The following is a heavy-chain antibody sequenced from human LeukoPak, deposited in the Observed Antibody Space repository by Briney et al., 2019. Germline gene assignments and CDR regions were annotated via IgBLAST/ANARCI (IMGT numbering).Heavy chain of an antibody. CDR2: ISSGSSTI. Sequence: PGGSLRLSCAATGCTFRTYNMNWVRQAPGKGLEWVSYISSGSSTIYYADSVKGRFTISRDNAKNSLYLQMNSLRDEDTAVYYCARVWNGQQLVLGDYWGQGTLVTVSS. J-gene: IGHJ4*02. D-gene: IGHD6-13*01. CDR1: GCTFRTYN. V-gene: IGHV3-48*02. CDR3: ARVWNGQQLVLGDY.